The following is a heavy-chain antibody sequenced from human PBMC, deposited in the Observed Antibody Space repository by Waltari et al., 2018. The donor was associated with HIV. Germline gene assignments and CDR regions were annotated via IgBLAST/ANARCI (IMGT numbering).Heavy chain of an antibody. D-gene: IGHD3-10*01. Sequence: QVQLEESGGGVVQSGRYRRLTCVASGFNFSTFGMDWVRQAPGKGLEWVAVISYDGHNKQYADSVKGRFTISRDNSNSTLFLQMSSLRPDDTAVYYCAKDLVTRGFFYFYGMHVWGQGTTVTVSS. CDR1: GFNFSTFG. CDR3: AKDLVTRGFFYFYGMHV. V-gene: IGHV3-30*18. CDR2: ISYDGHNK. J-gene: IGHJ6*02.